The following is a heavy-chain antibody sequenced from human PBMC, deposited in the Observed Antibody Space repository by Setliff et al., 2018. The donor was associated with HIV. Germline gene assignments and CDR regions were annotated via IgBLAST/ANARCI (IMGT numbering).Heavy chain of an antibody. Sequence: SETLSLTCTVSGGSIRGYYWSWIRQSAGKGVEWIGRIYDAGWTTYNPSLESRVTMSVDTSKDQFSLSLSSVTAADTAMYYCARSIYGSGSHPLDSWGQGTLVTVSS. V-gene: IGHV4-4*07. CDR1: GGSIRGYY. J-gene: IGHJ4*02. CDR2: IYDAGWT. D-gene: IGHD3-10*01. CDR3: ARSIYGSGSHPLDS.